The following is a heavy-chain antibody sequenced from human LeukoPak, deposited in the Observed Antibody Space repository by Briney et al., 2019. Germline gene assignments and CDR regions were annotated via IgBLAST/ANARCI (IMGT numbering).Heavy chain of an antibody. CDR3: ARTGFDLWSGYYGARYFFDY. Sequence: GPPHLSCAASGFPFSDYYMSWTRTAQGKTLDWISYPGSSGSPMNYADSVKGRFTISKDNAKNSLYQQMNSLRAEDTAMYYCARTGFDLWSGYYGARYFFDYWGQGTLVTVSS. CDR2: PGSSGSPM. CDR1: GFPFSDYY. V-gene: IGHV3-11*01. J-gene: IGHJ4*02. D-gene: IGHD3-3*01.